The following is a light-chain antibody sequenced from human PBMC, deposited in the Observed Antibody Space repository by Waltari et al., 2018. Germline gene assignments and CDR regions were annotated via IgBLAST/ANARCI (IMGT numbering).Light chain of an antibody. CDR3: QQYYGTPPWT. CDR1: PNVLYSSNNKNY. V-gene: IGKV4-1*01. J-gene: IGKJ2*01. Sequence: DIVMTQSPDSLAVSLGERATINCTSRPNVLYSSNNKNYLAWYQQKPGQPPKLLIYWASTRESGVPDRFSGSGSGTDFTLTISSLQAEDVAVYYCQQYYGTPPWTFGQGTKLEIK. CDR2: WAS.